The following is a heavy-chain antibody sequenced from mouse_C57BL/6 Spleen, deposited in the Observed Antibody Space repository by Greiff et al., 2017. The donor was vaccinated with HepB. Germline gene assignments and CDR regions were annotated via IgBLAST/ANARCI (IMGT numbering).Heavy chain of an antibody. CDR3: ARHDDGYYGVAY. V-gene: IGHV2-6-1*01. Sequence: QVQLKQSGPGLVAPSQSLSITCTVSGFSLTSYGVHWVRQPPGKGLEWLVVIWSDGSTTYNSALKSRLSISKDNSKSQVFLKMNSLQTDDTAMYYCARHDDGYYGVAYWGQGTLVTVSA. J-gene: IGHJ3*01. D-gene: IGHD2-3*01. CDR2: IWSDGST. CDR1: GFSLTSYG.